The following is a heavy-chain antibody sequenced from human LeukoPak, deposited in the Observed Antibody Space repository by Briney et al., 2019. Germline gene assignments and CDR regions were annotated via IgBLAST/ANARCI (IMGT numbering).Heavy chain of an antibody. J-gene: IGHJ4*02. CDR2: ISGSGGST. V-gene: IGHV3-23*01. Sequence: GGSLRLSCAASGFTFSSYSMNWVRQAPGKGLEWVSAISGSGGSTYYADSVKGRFTISRDNSKNTLYLQMNSLRAEDTAVYYCAKSHGSWYYVDYWGQGTLVTVSS. CDR1: GFTFSSYS. D-gene: IGHD3-10*01. CDR3: AKSHGSWYYVDY.